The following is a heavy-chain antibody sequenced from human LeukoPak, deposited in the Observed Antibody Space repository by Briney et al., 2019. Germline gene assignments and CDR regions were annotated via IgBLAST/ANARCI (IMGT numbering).Heavy chain of an antibody. CDR1: GFTFDDYA. D-gene: IGHD3-22*01. J-gene: IGHJ4*02. CDR2: ISWDGGST. Sequence: GGFLRLSCAASGFTFDDYAMPWVRQAPGKGLEWVSLISWDGGSTYYADSVKGRFTISRDNSKNSLYLQMNSLRAEDTALYYCAKAGSGYSVYYFDYWGQGTLVTVSS. V-gene: IGHV3-43D*04. CDR3: AKAGSGYSVYYFDY.